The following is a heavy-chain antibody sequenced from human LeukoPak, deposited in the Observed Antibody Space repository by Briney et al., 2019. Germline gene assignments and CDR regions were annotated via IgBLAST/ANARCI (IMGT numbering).Heavy chain of an antibody. Sequence: GGSLRLSCAASGFTFSRYEMNWVRPAPGKGLEWVSYISSSCNTIYYADPVKGRFTISRDNAKNSLYLQMNSLRAEDTAVYYCARDPEGYLYWGQGTLVTVSS. CDR3: ARDPEGYLY. V-gene: IGHV3-48*03. D-gene: IGHD5-18*01. CDR2: ISSSCNTI. J-gene: IGHJ4*02. CDR1: GFTFSRYE.